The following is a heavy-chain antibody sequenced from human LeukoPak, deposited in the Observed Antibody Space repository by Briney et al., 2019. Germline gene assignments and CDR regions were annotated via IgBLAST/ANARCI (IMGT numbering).Heavy chain of an antibody. D-gene: IGHD2-15*01. CDR3: ARVVVARMGFDP. CDR1: GYTFTSYY. V-gene: IGHV1-46*01. J-gene: IGHJ5*02. CDR2: INPSGGST. Sequence: ASVKVSCKASGYTFTSYYMHWVRQAPGRGLGWMGIINPSGGSTSYAQKFQGRVTMTRDTSTSTVYMELSSLRSEDTAVYYCARVVVARMGFDPWGQGTLVTVSS.